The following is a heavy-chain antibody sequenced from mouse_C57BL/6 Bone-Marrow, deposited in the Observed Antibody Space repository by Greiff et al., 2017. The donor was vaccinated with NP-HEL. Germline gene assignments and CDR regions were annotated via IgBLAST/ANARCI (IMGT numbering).Heavy chain of an antibody. CDR3: ATTGTTVVATDFDY. V-gene: IGHV1-81*01. CDR2: IYPRSGNT. D-gene: IGHD1-1*01. J-gene: IGHJ2*01. CDR1: GYTFTSYG. Sequence: QVQLKQSGAELARPGASVKLSCKASGYTFTSYGISWVKQRTGQGLEWIGEIYPRSGNTYYNEKFKGKATLTADKSSSTAYMELRSLTSEDSAVYFCATTGTTVVATDFDYWGQGTTLTVSS.